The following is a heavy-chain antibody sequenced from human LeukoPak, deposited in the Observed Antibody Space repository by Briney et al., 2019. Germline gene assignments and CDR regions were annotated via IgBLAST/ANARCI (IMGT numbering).Heavy chain of an antibody. J-gene: IGHJ6*03. CDR1: GFTFSSYS. CDR2: ISSSSSTI. Sequence: GGSLRLSCAASGFTFSSYSMNWVRQAPGKGLEWVSYISSSSSTIYYADSVKGRFTISRDNAKNSLYLQMSGLRAEDTAVYYCARGPSSWYSYYYMDVWGKGTTVTVSS. CDR3: ARGPSSWYSYYYMDV. D-gene: IGHD6-13*01. V-gene: IGHV3-48*01.